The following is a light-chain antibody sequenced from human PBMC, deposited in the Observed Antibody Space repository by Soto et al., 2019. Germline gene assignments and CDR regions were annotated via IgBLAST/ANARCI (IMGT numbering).Light chain of an antibody. CDR2: DAS. J-gene: IGKJ3*01. CDR1: QSVSSY. CDR3: QQHSNWSFT. V-gene: IGKV3-11*01. Sequence: EIVLTQSPATLSLSPGERATLSCRASQSVSSYLAWYQQKPGQAPRLLIYDASNWATGIPARFSGSGSGTDFTLTISSLEPEDFAVYYCQQHSNWSFTFGPGTKVDIK.